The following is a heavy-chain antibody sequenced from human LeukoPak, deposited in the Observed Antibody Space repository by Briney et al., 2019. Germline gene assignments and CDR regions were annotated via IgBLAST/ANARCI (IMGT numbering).Heavy chain of an antibody. Sequence: ASVKVSCKASGYTFTNYGFSWVRQAPGQGLEWMGWISTYSGNTNYAQPLQGRVTMTSDTSTSTVYMELRSLRSDDTAVYYCARGYCRSTSWHEPPLYGMDVWGQGTTVTVS. V-gene: IGHV1-18*04. D-gene: IGHD2-2*01. CDR2: ISTYSGNT. J-gene: IGHJ6*02. CDR3: ARGYCRSTSWHEPPLYGMDV. CDR1: GYTFTNYG.